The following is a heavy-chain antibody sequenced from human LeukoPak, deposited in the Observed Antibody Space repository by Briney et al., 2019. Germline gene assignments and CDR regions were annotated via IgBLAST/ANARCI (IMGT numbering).Heavy chain of an antibody. CDR2: IKQDGSEK. J-gene: IGHJ4*02. CDR3: ARVGEGAAKD. Sequence: ETLSLTCTVSGGSISSYYWSWIRQPPGKGLEWVANIKQDGSEKYYVDSVKGRFTISRGNSKNTVYLQMNSLRADDTAVYYCARVGEGAAKDWGQGTLVTVSS. CDR1: GGSISSYY. D-gene: IGHD1-26*01. V-gene: IGHV3-7*03.